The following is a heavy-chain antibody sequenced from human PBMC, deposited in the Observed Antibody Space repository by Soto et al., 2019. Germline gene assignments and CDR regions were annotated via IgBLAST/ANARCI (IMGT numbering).Heavy chain of an antibody. CDR1: GFSLSTSRGG. Sequence: QITLKESGPTLVKPTQTLTLTCTFSGFSLSTSRGGVGWVRQPPGKALEWLTFIYWDGDKRYSPSLKSRLTITKDTSKDQVVLTMTNMDPVDTATYCWAHSPQEGIVVGKYSQHWGQGTLVTGSS. V-gene: IGHV2-5*02. J-gene: IGHJ1*01. D-gene: IGHD3-22*01. CDR2: IYWDGDK. CDR3: AHSPQEGIVVGKYSQH.